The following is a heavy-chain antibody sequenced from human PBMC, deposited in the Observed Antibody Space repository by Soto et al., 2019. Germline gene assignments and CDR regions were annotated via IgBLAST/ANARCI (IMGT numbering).Heavy chain of an antibody. Sequence: PSETLSLTCTVSGGSISSSSYYWGWIRQPPGKGLDWIGSIYYSGSTYYNPSLKSRVTISVDTSKNQFSLKLSSVTAADTAVYYCARGYCSGGSCYRKRTQNWFDPWGQGTLVTVSS. CDR1: GGSISSSSYY. CDR2: IYYSGST. CDR3: ARGYCSGGSCYRKRTQNWFDP. D-gene: IGHD2-15*01. V-gene: IGHV4-39*01. J-gene: IGHJ5*02.